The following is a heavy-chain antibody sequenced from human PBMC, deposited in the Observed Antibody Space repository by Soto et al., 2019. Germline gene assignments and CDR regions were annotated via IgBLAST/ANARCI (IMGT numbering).Heavy chain of an antibody. D-gene: IGHD3-10*01. CDR3: ATSYGSGSAHFDS. CDR2: IIPMLGMS. CDR1: GDTFSRST. Sequence: QVQLVQSGAEVTKPGSSVTVSCTASGDTFSRSTLSWVRQAPGQRIEWMGRIIPMLGMSNSALKFQGRLTISADTSTNKVYMHLKSLRSDDTAVYYCATSYGSGSAHFDSWGQGTLVTVSS. J-gene: IGHJ4*02. V-gene: IGHV1-69*02.